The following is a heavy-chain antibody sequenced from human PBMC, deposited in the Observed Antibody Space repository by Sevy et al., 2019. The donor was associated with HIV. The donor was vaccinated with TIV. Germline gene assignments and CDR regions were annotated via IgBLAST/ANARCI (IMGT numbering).Heavy chain of an antibody. J-gene: IGHJ4*02. CDR3: ARADYGDYSGEFDY. Sequence: GGSLRLSCAASGITFSSHAMHWVRQAPGKGLEWVTIISYDGSNKYYADSVKGRFTISRDNSKNTRYLQMNSLRAEDMAVYYCARADYGDYSGEFDYWGQGTLVTVSS. CDR2: ISYDGSNK. CDR1: GITFSSHA. V-gene: IGHV3-30-3*01. D-gene: IGHD4-17*01.